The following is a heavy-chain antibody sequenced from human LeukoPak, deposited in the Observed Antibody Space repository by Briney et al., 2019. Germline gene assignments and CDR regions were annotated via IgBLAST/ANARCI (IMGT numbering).Heavy chain of an antibody. CDR3: ARAHNWKYGTFDY. CDR2: TIPIFGTP. D-gene: IGHD1-7*01. CDR1: GYTLTELS. J-gene: IGHJ4*02. V-gene: IGHV1-69*06. Sequence: SVKVSCKVSGYTLTELSMHWVRQAPGQGLEWMGGTIPIFGTPNYAQKFQGRVTITADKSTSTAYVELSSLRSEDTAIYYCARAHNWKYGTFDYWGQGTLVTVSS.